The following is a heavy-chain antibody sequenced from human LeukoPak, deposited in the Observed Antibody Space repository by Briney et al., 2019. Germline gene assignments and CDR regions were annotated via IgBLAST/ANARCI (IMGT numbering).Heavy chain of an antibody. J-gene: IGHJ4*02. D-gene: IGHD3-22*01. CDR1: GFTFDDYA. CDR3: ARMLISSGYYIDS. V-gene: IGHV3-43*02. CDR2: ISGDGGST. Sequence: GGSLRLSCAASGFTFDDYAMHWVRQAPGKGLEWVSLISGDGGSTYYADSVKGRFTISRDDSKNTLFLQMTSLRADDTAVYYCARMLISSGYYIDSWGQGTLVTVSS.